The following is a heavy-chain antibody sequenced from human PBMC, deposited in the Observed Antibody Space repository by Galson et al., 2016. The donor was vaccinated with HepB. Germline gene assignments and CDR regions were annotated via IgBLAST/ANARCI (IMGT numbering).Heavy chain of an antibody. J-gene: IGHJ4*02. CDR1: GYTFTSYY. Sequence: SVKVSCKASGYTFTSYYIQWMRKAPGQGLEWMGIINPSGGSTNYAQNLQGRVTVTRDTSTSTVYMELSSLKSEDTAVYYCARGMVRGVSITFFDYWGQGTLVTVSS. CDR2: INPSGGST. V-gene: IGHV1-46*03. CDR3: ARGMVRGVSITFFDY. D-gene: IGHD3-10*01.